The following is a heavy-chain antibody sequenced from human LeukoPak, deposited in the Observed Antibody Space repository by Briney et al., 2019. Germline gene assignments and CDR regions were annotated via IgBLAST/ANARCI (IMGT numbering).Heavy chain of an antibody. CDR3: ARGRYQLSP. J-gene: IGHJ5*02. Sequence: PSETLSLTCTVSGGSITSYYWSWIRQPPGKGLEWIGYIFYSGSTNYNPSLKSRVTISVDTSKNQFSLKLRSVTAADTAVYYCARGRYQLSPWGQGTLVAVSS. D-gene: IGHD2-2*01. V-gene: IGHV4-59*01. CDR2: IFYSGST. CDR1: GGSITSYY.